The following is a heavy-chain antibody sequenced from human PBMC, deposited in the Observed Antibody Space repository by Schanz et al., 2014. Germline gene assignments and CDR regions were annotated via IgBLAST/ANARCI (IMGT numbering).Heavy chain of an antibody. CDR2: INSRSNFI. CDR1: GFIFSSFG. J-gene: IGHJ4*02. CDR3: AKDAAYYDSVIFPDH. D-gene: IGHD3-22*01. V-gene: IGHV3-21*04. Sequence: EVQLLESGGGVVQPGRSLRLSCEASGFIFSSFGMNWIRQTPKGLEWVSSINSRSNFIYYADSVKGRFTISRDNSKNTLYLQMNSLRAEDTAIYFCAKDAAYYDSVIFPDHWGQGTLVTVSS.